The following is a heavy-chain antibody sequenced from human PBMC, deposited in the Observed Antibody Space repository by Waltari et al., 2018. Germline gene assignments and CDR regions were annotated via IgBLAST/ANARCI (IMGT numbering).Heavy chain of an antibody. V-gene: IGHV4-38-2*01. CDR2: IYHSGST. J-gene: IGHJ4*02. CDR1: GYSISSGYY. Sequence: QVQLQESGPGLVKPSETLSLTCAVSGYSISSGYYWGWIRQPPGKGLEWIGSIYHSGSTYYNPALKSRVTISVDTSKNQFSLKLSSVTAADTAVYYCARGVYDYVWGSYRQNPYYFDYWGQGTLVIVSS. CDR3: ARGVYDYVWGSYRQNPYYFDY. D-gene: IGHD3-16*02.